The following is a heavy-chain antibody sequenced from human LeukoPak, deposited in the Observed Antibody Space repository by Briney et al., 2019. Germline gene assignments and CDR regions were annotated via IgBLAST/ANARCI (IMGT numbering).Heavy chain of an antibody. J-gene: IGHJ4*02. Sequence: PSETLSLTCTVSGGSISSSSYYWGWIRQPPGKGLEWIGSIYYSGSTYYNPSLKSRVTISVDTSKNQFSLKLTSVTAADTAVYYCCGSGWFAGPFGYWGQGALVTVSS. CDR3: CGSGWFAGPFGY. D-gene: IGHD6-19*01. V-gene: IGHV4-39*07. CDR1: GGSISSSSYY. CDR2: IYYSGST.